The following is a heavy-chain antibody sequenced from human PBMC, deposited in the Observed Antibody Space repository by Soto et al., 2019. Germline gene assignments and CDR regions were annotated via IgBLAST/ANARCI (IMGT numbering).Heavy chain of an antibody. CDR2: ISSSSSTI. J-gene: IGHJ4*02. CDR3: AKDGGYSYGPYDY. D-gene: IGHD5-18*01. V-gene: IGHV3-48*01. Sequence: EVQLVESGGGLVQPGGSLRLSCAASGFTFGSYSMNWVRQAPGKGLEWVSYISSSSSTIYYADSVEGRSTISRDNAKNSLDLQMNSVRAEDTAVYYCAKDGGYSYGPYDYWGQETLVTVSS. CDR1: GFTFGSYS.